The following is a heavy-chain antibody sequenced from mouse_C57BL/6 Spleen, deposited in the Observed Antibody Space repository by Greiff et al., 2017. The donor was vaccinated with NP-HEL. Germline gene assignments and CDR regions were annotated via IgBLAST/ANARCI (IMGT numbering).Heavy chain of an antibody. Sequence: QVQLKQPGAELVRPGSSVKLSCKASGYTFTSYWMHWVKQRPIQGLEWIGNIDPSDSETHYNQKFKDKATLTVDKSSSTAYMQLSSRTSEDSAVYYYAREGSTMITAFDVWGKGTTVTVSS. CDR1: GYTFTSYW. CDR2: IDPSDSET. V-gene: IGHV1-52*01. J-gene: IGHJ1*03. CDR3: AREGSTMITAFDV. D-gene: IGHD2-4*01.